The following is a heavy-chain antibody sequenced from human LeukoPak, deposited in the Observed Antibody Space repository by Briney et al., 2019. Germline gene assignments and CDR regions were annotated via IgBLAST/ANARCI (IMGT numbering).Heavy chain of an antibody. V-gene: IGHV3-23*01. CDR1: GFSFRSYA. Sequence: GGSLRLSCAVSGFSFRSYAKNWVRQAPGKGLEWVSAITADGGSTHYTTSVKGRFIISRDTPKNTLSLQMNNLRAEDTAVYFCARVWLRDYMDVWGEGTTVSVSS. D-gene: IGHD5-12*01. CDR2: ITADGGST. J-gene: IGHJ6*03. CDR3: ARVWLRDYMDV.